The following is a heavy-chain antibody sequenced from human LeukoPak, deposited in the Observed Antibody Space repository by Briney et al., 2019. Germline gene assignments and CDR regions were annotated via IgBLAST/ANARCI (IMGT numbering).Heavy chain of an antibody. CDR1: GGTISRHY. V-gene: IGHV4-59*11. D-gene: IGHD1-26*01. CDR2: IDYGGST. CDR3: ARDRRRDRLHAFDI. Sequence: PSETLSLTCTVSGGTISRHYWSWIRQPPGKGLEWIAYIDYGGSTKYNPSPKSRLTISLGASNNQFSLKLSSVTPADTALYYCARDRRRDRLHAFDIWGQGTMVTVSS. J-gene: IGHJ3*02.